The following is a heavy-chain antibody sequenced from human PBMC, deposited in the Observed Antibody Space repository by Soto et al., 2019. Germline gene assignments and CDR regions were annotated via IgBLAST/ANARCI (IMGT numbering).Heavy chain of an antibody. J-gene: IGHJ4*02. D-gene: IGHD1-26*01. V-gene: IGHV3-30*04. CDR3: ARSRNSAVAGSFDF. CDR2: ISRDGSHK. CDR1: GFTFRNYA. Sequence: GGSLRLCCAASGFTFRNYAIHWVRQAPGKGLEWVAVISRDGSHKYYLDSVKGRFTISRDNSKDTVNLLMNSLRDDDSAMYYCARSRNSAVAGSFDFWGQGTLVTVSS.